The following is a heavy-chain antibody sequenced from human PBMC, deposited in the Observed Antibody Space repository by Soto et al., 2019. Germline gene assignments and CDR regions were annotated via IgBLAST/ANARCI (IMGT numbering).Heavy chain of an antibody. Sequence: SETLSLTCAVYGGSFSGYYWSWIRQPPGKGLEWIGEINHSGSTNYSPSLRSRVTISVDTSKNQFSLKLSSVTAADTAVYYCARGSIVATNSGRRYYFDYWGQGTLVTVSS. CDR3: ARGSIVATNSGRRYYFDY. CDR2: INHSGST. J-gene: IGHJ4*02. D-gene: IGHD5-12*01. CDR1: GGSFSGYY. V-gene: IGHV4-34*01.